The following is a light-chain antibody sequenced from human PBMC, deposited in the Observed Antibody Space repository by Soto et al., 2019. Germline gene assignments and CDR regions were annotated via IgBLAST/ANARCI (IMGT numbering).Light chain of an antibody. CDR2: DAS. V-gene: IGKV3D-20*01. CDR3: QQYGSSPLT. J-gene: IGKJ4*01. CDR1: QSLSSSY. Sequence: EIVLTQSPATLSLSPGERATLYCGASQSLSSSYLAWYQQKPGPAPRLLIYDASSRATGIPDRFSGSGSGTDFTLTISRLEPEDFAVYYCQQYGSSPLTFGGGTKVDIK.